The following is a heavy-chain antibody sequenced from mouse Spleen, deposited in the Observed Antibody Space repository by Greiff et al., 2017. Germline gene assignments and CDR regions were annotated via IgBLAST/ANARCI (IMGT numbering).Heavy chain of an antibody. Sequence: VQLVESGAELVRPGASVKLSCKASGYTFTDYYINWVKQRPGQGLEWIARIYPGSGNTYYNEKFKGKATLTAEKSSSTAYMQLSSLTSEDSAVYFCASGLLYFDYWGQGTTLTVSS. J-gene: IGHJ2*01. V-gene: IGHV1-76*01. D-gene: IGHD1-1*01. CDR1: GYTFTDYY. CDR3: ASGLLYFDY. CDR2: IYPGSGNT.